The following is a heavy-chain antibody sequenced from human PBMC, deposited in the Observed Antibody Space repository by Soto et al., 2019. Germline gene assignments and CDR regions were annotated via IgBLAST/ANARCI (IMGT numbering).Heavy chain of an antibody. CDR1: GFTFSDYY. Sequence: GESLKISCAASGFTFSDYYMSWIRQAPGKGLEWVSYISSSGSTIYYADSVKGRFTISRDNAKNSLYLQMNSLRAEDTAVYYCARDRSGSSWSQGGMDVWAKGPRSPSP. D-gene: IGHD6-13*01. CDR3: ARDRSGSSWSQGGMDV. V-gene: IGHV3-11*01. J-gene: IGHJ6*02. CDR2: ISSSGSTI.